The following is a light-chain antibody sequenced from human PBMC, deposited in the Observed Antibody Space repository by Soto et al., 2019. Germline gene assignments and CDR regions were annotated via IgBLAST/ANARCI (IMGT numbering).Light chain of an antibody. Sequence: EIVLTQSPATLSLSPGDTATLSCRASESTSGYLAWYQQKPGQAPRLLIYDASNRATGILARFSGSGSGTDFTLTISSLEPEDFAVYYCQQYGTSPWTFGQGTKVDIK. CDR3: QQYGTSPWT. CDR1: ESTSGY. J-gene: IGKJ1*01. V-gene: IGKV3-11*01. CDR2: DAS.